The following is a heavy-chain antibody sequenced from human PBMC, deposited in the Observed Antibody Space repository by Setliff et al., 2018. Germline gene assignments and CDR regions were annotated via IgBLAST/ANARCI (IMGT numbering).Heavy chain of an antibody. CDR3: ARVPRLEWLLPTFDS. D-gene: IGHD3-3*01. CDR2: ISGYNGNT. J-gene: IGHJ4*02. V-gene: IGHV1-18*04. CDR1: GYTFINFH. Sequence: ASVKVSCKSSGYTFINFHLHWMRQAPGQGLEWMGWISGYNGNTEYAQNLQGRVTMTMDTSTSTAYMELRSLTSDDTAVYYCARVPRLEWLLPTFDSWGQGTLVTVSS.